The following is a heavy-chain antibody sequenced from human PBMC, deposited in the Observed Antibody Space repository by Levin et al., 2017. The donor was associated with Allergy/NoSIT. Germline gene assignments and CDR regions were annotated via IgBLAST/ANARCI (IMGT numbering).Heavy chain of an antibody. J-gene: IGHJ3*02. Sequence: PGGSLRLSCSASGFTFSSYAMHWVRQAPGKGLEYVSAISSNGGSTYYADSVKGRFTISRDNSKNTLYLQMSSLRAEDTAVYYCVKMVLGYSSSWYGVVDAFDIWGQGTMVTVSS. CDR1: GFTFSSYA. D-gene: IGHD6-13*01. CDR3: VKMVLGYSSSWYGVVDAFDI. V-gene: IGHV3-64D*06. CDR2: ISSNGGST.